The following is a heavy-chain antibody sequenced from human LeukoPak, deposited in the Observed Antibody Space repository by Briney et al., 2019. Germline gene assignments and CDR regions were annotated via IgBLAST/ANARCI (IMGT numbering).Heavy chain of an antibody. D-gene: IGHD1-26*01. J-gene: IGHJ4*02. Sequence: GSLRLSCAASGFTFSSYAMSWVRQTPGKGLEWVSSISNSGYTYYADSVKGRFTISRDNSRNTLYLQMDSLRAEDTAVYYCAKVNGRPYWGQGPLVTVSS. CDR3: AKVNGRPY. CDR1: GFTFSSYA. CDR2: ISNSGYT. V-gene: IGHV3-23*01.